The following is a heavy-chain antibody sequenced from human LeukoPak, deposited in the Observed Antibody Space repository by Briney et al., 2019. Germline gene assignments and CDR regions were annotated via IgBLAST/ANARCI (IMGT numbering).Heavy chain of an antibody. J-gene: IGHJ3*02. CDR2: IYYSGST. Sequence: PSETLSLTCTVSGGSISSYYWSWIRQPAGKGLEWIGYIYYSGSTNYNPSLKSRVTISVDTSKNQFSLKLSSVTAADTAVYYCARDQRSGAFDIWGQGTMVTVSS. CDR3: ARDQRSGAFDI. D-gene: IGHD1-1*01. V-gene: IGHV4-59*01. CDR1: GGSISSYY.